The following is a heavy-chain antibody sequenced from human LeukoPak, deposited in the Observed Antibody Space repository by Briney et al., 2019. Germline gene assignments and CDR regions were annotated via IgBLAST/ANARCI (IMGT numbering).Heavy chain of an antibody. Sequence: GGSLRLSCAASGFTFSSYAMRWVRQAPGKGLEWVSAISGSGGSTYYADSVKGRFTISRDNSKNTLYLQMNSLRAEDTAVYYCAKGVQQLVTYYYYMDVWGKGTTVTVSS. D-gene: IGHD6-13*01. V-gene: IGHV3-23*01. J-gene: IGHJ6*03. CDR2: ISGSGGST. CDR1: GFTFSSYA. CDR3: AKGVQQLVTYYYYMDV.